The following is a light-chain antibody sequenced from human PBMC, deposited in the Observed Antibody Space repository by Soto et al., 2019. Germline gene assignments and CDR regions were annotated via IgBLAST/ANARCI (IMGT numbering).Light chain of an antibody. J-gene: IGKJ5*01. CDR3: QQAHSFPPT. CDR1: RDIKTW. CDR2: TAS. Sequence: DIHMTQSPSSVSASVGDRVTITCQASRDIKTWLTWYQQKPGEAPKLLIYTASTLQSGVPSRFSGSGSGTDFTLTISNLQPEDFATYYCQQAHSFPPTFGQGTRLEIK. V-gene: IGKV1-12*01.